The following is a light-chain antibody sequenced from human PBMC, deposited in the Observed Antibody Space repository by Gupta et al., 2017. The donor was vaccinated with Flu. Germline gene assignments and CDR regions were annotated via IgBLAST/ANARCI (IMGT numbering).Light chain of an antibody. CDR1: NIESKR. CDR3: QVWDSGSDDFV. CDR2: DDH. J-gene: IGLJ1*01. Sequence: SYVLTQPPSVSVAPGQTARVTCGGDNIESKRVHWYQQKPGQAPVRVVYDDHYRPSGIPERISGSNSGNTATLTISGVEAGDEADYYCQVWDSGSDDFVFGTETKVTVL. V-gene: IGLV3-21*02.